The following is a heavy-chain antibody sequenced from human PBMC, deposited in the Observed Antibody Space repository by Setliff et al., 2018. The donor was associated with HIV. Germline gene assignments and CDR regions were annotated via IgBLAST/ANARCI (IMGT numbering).Heavy chain of an antibody. D-gene: IGHD1-26*01. CDR3: ARDFRYSGSYGSAFDL. CDR2: IWNDGTHK. V-gene: IGHV3-33*08. CDR1: GFSFSGYG. J-gene: IGHJ3*01. Sequence: LKISCVASGFSFSGYGTHWVRQAPGKGLEWAAVIWNDGTHKSYADSVKGRFTISRDNSKNTLFLQMNRLTPEDTAVYYCARDFRYSGSYGSAFDLWGQGTMVTVSS.